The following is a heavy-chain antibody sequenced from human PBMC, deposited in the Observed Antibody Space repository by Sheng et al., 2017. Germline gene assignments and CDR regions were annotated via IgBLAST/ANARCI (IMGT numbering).Heavy chain of an antibody. CDR2: IYHSGST. D-gene: IGHD1-1*01. V-gene: IGHV4-38-2*02. CDR3: ARDKYWNDEPPDFDY. CDR1: GYSISSGYY. Sequence: QVQLQESGPGLVKPSETLSLTCAVSGYSISSGYYWGWIRQPPGKGLEWIGSIYHSGSTYYNPSLKSRVTISVDTSKNQFSLKLSSVTAADTAVYYCARDKYWNDEPPDFDYWGQGTLVTVSS. J-gene: IGHJ4*02.